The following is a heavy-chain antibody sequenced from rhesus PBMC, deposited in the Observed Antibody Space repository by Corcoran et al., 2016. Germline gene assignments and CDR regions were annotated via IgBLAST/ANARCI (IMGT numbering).Heavy chain of an antibody. V-gene: IGHV3-116*02. CDR3: DRGYCTSTTCYSGPRDY. D-gene: IGHD2-2*01. CDR2: IRNKANGGTT. Sequence: EVRLVESGGGLVQPGGSLRLSCAASGFTFSDYYMTWVRQAPGKGPERVGFIRNKANGGTTEYAASVKGRFTISRDDSKIIASMQMNSLKTEDTAVYYCDRGYCTSTTCYSGPRDYWGQGVLVTVSS. CDR1: GFTFSDYY. J-gene: IGHJ4*01.